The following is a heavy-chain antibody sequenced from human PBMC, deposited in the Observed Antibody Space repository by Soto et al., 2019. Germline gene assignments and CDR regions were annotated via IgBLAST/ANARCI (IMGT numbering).Heavy chain of an antibody. CDR1: GYTFTSYD. CDR2: MNPNSGNT. J-gene: IGHJ4*02. D-gene: IGHD4-17*01. CDR3: ARYKRYGDYDEENPDY. V-gene: IGHV1-8*01. Sequence: ASVKVSCKASGYTFTSYDINWVRQATGQGLEWMGWMNPNSGNTGYAQKFQGRVTMTRNTSISTAYMELSSLRSEDTAVYYCARYKRYGDYDEENPDYWGQGTLVTVSS.